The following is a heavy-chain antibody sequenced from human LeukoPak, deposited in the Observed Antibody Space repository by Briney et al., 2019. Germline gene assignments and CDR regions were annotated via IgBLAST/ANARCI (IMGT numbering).Heavy chain of an antibody. D-gene: IGHD2-15*01. CDR2: INHSGST. J-gene: IGHJ4*02. V-gene: IGHV4-34*01. Sequence: SETLSLTCAVYGGSFSGYYWSWIRQPPGKGLEWIGEINHSGSTNYNPSLKSRVTISVDTSKNQFSLKLSSVTAADTAVYYCARGSNTVGLGYWGQGTLVTVSS. CDR3: ARGSNTVGLGY. CDR1: GGSFSGYY.